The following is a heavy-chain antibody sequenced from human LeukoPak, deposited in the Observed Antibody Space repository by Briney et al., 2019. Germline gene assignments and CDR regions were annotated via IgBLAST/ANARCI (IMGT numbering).Heavy chain of an antibody. CDR2: IYPGDSDI. CDR3: ARQVATSGTTYWFDP. Sequence: GESLEISWKASGYSFSTYWIGWLRQMPGKGLEYMGIIYPGDSDIRYSPSFQGQVTISADKSISTAYLQWSSLKASDTATYYCARQVATSGTTYWFDPWGQGTLVTVSS. V-gene: IGHV5-51*01. CDR1: GYSFSTYW. J-gene: IGHJ5*02. D-gene: IGHD1-1*01.